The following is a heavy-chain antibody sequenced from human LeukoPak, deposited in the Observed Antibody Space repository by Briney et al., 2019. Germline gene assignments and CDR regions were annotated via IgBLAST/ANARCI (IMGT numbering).Heavy chain of an antibody. J-gene: IGHJ4*02. Sequence: GRSLRLSCAASGFTFDDYAMHWVRQAPGKGLEWVSGISWNSGSIGYADSVKGRFTISRDNSKNTLYLQMNSLRAEDTAVYYCAKRGGSYCYDYWGQGTLVTVSS. CDR2: ISWNSGSI. CDR1: GFTFDDYA. V-gene: IGHV3-9*01. D-gene: IGHD1-26*01. CDR3: AKRGGSYCYDY.